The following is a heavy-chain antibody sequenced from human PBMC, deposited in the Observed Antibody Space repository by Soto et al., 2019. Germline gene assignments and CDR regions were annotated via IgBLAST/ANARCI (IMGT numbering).Heavy chain of an antibody. V-gene: IGHV4-59*01. D-gene: IGHD3-22*01. Sequence: SETLSLTCTVSGFSSSSYYLSWIRQPPGKGLEWIGYIYYSGSTNYNPSLKSRVTISVDTSKNQFSLKLSSVTAADTAVYYCARDRTDYYDSSGFDYWGQGTLVPVSS. CDR1: GFSSSSYY. CDR2: IYYSGST. CDR3: ARDRTDYYDSSGFDY. J-gene: IGHJ4*02.